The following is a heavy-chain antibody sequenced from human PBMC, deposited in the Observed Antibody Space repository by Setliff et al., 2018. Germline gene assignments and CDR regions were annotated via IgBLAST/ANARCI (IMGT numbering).Heavy chain of an antibody. V-gene: IGHV4-59*01. CDR3: ARDQFSSGWYGAPESYFDR. Sequence: PSETLSLTCNVSGDSMYGYYWSWIRQPPGKGLEWIGYIYKSGTTRYNPSLGSRISMSVDTSKNQFSLNLNYVTTADTAVYYCARDQFSSGWYGAPESYFDRWGQGMLVTVS. J-gene: IGHJ4*02. CDR1: GDSMYGYY. D-gene: IGHD6-19*01. CDR2: IYKSGTT.